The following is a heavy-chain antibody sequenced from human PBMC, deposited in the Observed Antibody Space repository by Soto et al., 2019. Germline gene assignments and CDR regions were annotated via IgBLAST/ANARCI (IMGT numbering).Heavy chain of an antibody. D-gene: IGHD6-6*01. J-gene: IGHJ4*02. CDR3: ARGRPRPY. Sequence: EVQLVESGGNLVQPGGSLRLSCAASGFTFSSYWMSWFRQAPGNGLEWVANINQDGSEKVYVDSVKGRFTISRDNAKNSLYLQMDSLRAEDTAVYYCARGRPRPYWGQGTLVTVSS. CDR2: INQDGSEK. V-gene: IGHV3-7*01. CDR1: GFTFSSYW.